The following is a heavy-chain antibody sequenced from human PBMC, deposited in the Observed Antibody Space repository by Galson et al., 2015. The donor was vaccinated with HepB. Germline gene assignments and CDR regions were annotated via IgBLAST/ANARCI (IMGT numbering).Heavy chain of an antibody. CDR3: ARAKYSSGPYFDY. V-gene: IGHV3-30-3*01. D-gene: IGHD3-22*01. Sequence: SLRLSCAASGFTFSSHAMHWVRQAPGKGLEWVAVISYDGSNKYYADSVKGRFTISRDNSKNTLYLQMNSLRAEDTAVYYCARAKYSSGPYFDYWGQGTLVTVSS. CDR2: ISYDGSNK. J-gene: IGHJ4*02. CDR1: GFTFSSHA.